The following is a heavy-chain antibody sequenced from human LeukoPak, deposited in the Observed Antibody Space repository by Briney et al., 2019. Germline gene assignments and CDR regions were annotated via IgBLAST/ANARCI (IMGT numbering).Heavy chain of an antibody. V-gene: IGHV4-34*01. CDR1: GGSFSGYY. Sequence: SETLSLTCAVYGGSFSGYYWSWIRQPPGKGLEWVGEINHSGSTNYNPSLKSRVTISLDTSKNQFSLKLSSVTAADTAVYYCARSYGGNRWHGFDIWGQGTMVTVSS. J-gene: IGHJ3*02. CDR3: ARSYGGNRWHGFDI. D-gene: IGHD4-23*01. CDR2: INHSGST.